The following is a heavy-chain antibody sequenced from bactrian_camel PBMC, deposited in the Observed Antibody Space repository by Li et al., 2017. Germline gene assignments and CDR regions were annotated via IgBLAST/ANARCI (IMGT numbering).Heavy chain of an antibody. J-gene: IGHJ4*01. CDR3: GAGELVPWAGTPVPCSAQH. CDR1: GFTFSSHV. D-gene: IGHD1*01. V-gene: IGHV3S10*01. CDR2: ISSDGTT. Sequence: VQLVESGGGLVQPGGSLRLSCAASGFTFSSHVMSWVRQAPGKEREGVAGISSDGTTYYTDSTKGRFTIPQDITKNTVYLQMNNLEPEDTAMYYCGAGELVPWAGTPVPCSAQHWGQGTQVTVS.